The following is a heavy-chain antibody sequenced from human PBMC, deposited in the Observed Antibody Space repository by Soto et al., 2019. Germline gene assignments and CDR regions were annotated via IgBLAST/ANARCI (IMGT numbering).Heavy chain of an antibody. CDR2: IHSSGSA. V-gene: IGHV4-59*01. J-gene: IGHJ4*02. CDR1: GGSLTTYY. CDR3: ARGGWSLGY. Sequence: ETLSLTCTVSGGSLTTYYWSWIRQPPGKRLEWIGYIHSSGSATYNPSLKSRVTMSVDTSKNQFSLRLSSVTAADAAVYYCARGGWSLGYWGQGTLVTVSS.